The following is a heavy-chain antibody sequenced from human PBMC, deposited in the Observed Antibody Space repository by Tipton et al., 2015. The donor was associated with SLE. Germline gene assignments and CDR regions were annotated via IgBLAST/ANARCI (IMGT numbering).Heavy chain of an antibody. CDR1: GFTFSSYS. J-gene: IGHJ2*01. CDR2: ISSSGSTI. V-gene: IGHV3-48*04. CDR3: ASGYSSGWYRKYFDL. Sequence: SLRLSCAASGFTFSSYSMNWVRQAPGKGLEWVSYISSSGSTIYYADSVKGRFTISRDNAKNSLYLQMNSLRAEDTAVYYCASGYSSGWYRKYFDLWGRGTLVTVSS. D-gene: IGHD6-19*01.